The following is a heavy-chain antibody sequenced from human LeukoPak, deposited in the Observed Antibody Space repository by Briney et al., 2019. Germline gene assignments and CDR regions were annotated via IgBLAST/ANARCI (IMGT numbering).Heavy chain of an antibody. Sequence: SETLSLTCAVYGGSFSGYYWSWIRQPPGKGLEWIGEINHSGSTNYNPSLKSRVTISVDTSKNQFSLKLSSVTAADAAVYYCARGKWLRSSFDYWGEGTLVSVSS. CDR2: INHSGST. CDR3: ARGKWLRSSFDY. V-gene: IGHV4-34*01. D-gene: IGHD5-12*01. CDR1: GGSFSGYY. J-gene: IGHJ4*02.